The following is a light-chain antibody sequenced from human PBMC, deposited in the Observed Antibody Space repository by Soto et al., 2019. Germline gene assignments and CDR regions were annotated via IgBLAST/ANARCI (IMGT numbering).Light chain of an antibody. CDR1: QSVSSSY. CDR2: GAS. V-gene: IGKV3-20*01. J-gene: IGKJ2*01. Sequence: EVVLTQSPGTLSLSPGERATLSCRASQSVSSSYLAWYQQKPGQAHRLLIYGASSRVTGIPDRFSGSGSGTDFTLTINRLEPEDFAVYYCQQYGCSPPYTFGQGTKLEIK. CDR3: QQYGCSPPYT.